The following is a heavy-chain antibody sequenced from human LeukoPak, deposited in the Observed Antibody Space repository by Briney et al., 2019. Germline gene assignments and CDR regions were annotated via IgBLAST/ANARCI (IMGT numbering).Heavy chain of an antibody. J-gene: IGHJ4*02. Sequence: GGSLRLSCAASGFIFRNHWMSWVRQVPGRALEWVAHIKQDGNEKHYVDSVEGRFTLPRDDSKNSLYLQMNSLRVDDSAVYYCARGPNYGYRVDYFYYWGQGTLVNVSS. CDR2: IKQDGNEK. CDR1: GFIFRNHW. V-gene: IGHV3-7*01. CDR3: ARGPNYGYRVDYFYY. D-gene: IGHD4-17*01.